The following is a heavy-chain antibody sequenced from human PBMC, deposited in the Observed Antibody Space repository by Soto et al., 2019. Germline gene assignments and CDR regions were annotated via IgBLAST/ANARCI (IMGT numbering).Heavy chain of an antibody. D-gene: IGHD6-6*01. CDR3: ARYGSSNWFDP. V-gene: IGHV3-21*01. Sequence: EVQLVESGGGLVKRGGSLRLSCAASGFTFSTYSMNWVRQAPGKGLEWVSSISSSSSHIYYADSVQGRFTISRDNAKNSLYLQMNSLRAEDTAVYYCARYGSSNWFDPWGQGTLVTVSS. CDR1: GFTFSTYS. CDR2: ISSSSSHI. J-gene: IGHJ5*02.